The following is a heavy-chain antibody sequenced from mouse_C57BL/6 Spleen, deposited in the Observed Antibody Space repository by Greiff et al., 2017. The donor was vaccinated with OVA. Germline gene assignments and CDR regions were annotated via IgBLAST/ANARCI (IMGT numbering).Heavy chain of an antibody. CDR1: GYTFTSYW. J-gene: IGHJ2*01. CDR3: ARDYGSSYYFDD. D-gene: IGHD1-1*01. V-gene: IGHV1-55*01. CDR2: IYPGSGST. Sequence: QVQLQQPGAELVKPGASVKMSCKASGYTFTSYWITWVKQRPGQGLEWIGDIYPGSGSTNYNEKFKSKATLTVDTSSSTAYMQLSSLTSEDSAVYYCARDYGSSYYFDDWGQGTTLTVSS.